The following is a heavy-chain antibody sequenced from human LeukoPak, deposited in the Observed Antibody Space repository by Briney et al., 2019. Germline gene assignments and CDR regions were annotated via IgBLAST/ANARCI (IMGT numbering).Heavy chain of an antibody. CDR1: GGSFSGYY. CDR2: INHSGST. V-gene: IGHV4-34*01. CDR3: ARGRGWFDP. J-gene: IGHJ5*02. Sequence: TSETLSLTCAVYGGSFSGYYWSWIRQPPGKGLEWIGEINHSGSTNYNPSLKSRVTISVDTSKNQFSLKLSSVTAADTAVYYCARGRGWFDPWGQGTLVTVS.